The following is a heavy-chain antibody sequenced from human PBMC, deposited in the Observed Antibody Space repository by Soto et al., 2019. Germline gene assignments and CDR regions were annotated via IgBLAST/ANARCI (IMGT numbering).Heavy chain of an antibody. CDR3: ATDTAMAPGRY. D-gene: IGHD5-18*01. V-gene: IGHV3-30*03. CDR1: GFTFSSYG. Sequence: QVQLAESGGGVVQPGRSLRLSCAASGFTFSSYGMHWVRQAPGKGLEWVAVISYDGSNKYYADSVKGRFTISRDNSKNTLYLQMNSLRAEDTAVYYCATDTAMAPGRYWGQGTLVTVSS. J-gene: IGHJ4*02. CDR2: ISYDGSNK.